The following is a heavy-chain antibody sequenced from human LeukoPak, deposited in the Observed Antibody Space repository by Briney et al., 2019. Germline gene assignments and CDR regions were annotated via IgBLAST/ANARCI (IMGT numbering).Heavy chain of an antibody. CDR2: ISDSGDST. Sequence: GGSLRLSCAASGFTFSSHVMSSVRQAPGKGLEWVSGISDSGDSTYYADSVKGRFTISRDNAKNSLYLQMNSLRAEDTAVYYCARGSLGAPGAFDIWDQGTTVTVSS. V-gene: IGHV3-23*01. J-gene: IGHJ3*02. CDR1: GFTFSSHV. CDR3: ARGSLGAPGAFDI. D-gene: IGHD1-26*01.